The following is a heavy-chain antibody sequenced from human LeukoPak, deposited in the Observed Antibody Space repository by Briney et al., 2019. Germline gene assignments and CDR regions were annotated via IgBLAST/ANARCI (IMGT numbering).Heavy chain of an antibody. Sequence: PGGSLRLSCAASGFIFSNYAMHWVRQAPGKGLEYVSGISSNGGSTYYANSVKGRFTISRDNSKNTLYLQMGSLRPEDMAVYYCARGPWIQLWSPIDYWGQGTLVTVSS. D-gene: IGHD5-18*01. CDR3: ARGPWIQLWSPIDY. CDR1: GFIFSNYA. V-gene: IGHV3-64*01. J-gene: IGHJ4*02. CDR2: ISSNGGST.